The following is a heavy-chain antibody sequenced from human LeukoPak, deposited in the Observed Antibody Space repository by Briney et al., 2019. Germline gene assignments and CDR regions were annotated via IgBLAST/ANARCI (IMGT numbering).Heavy chain of an antibody. CDR3: ARLALVRGVDYFDY. CDR2: IYYSGST. D-gene: IGHD3-10*01. V-gene: IGHV4-39*01. Sequence: PSETLSLTCTVSGGSISSSSCYWGWIRQPPGKGLEWIGSIYYSGSTYYNPSLKSRVTISVDTSKNQFSLKLSSVTAADTAVYYCARLALVRGVDYFDYWGQGTLVTVSS. CDR1: GGSISSSSCY. J-gene: IGHJ4*02.